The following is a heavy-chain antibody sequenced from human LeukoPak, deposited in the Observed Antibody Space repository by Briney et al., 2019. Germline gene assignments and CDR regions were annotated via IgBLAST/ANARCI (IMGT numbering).Heavy chain of an antibody. CDR1: GGSISSGGHY. CDR3: ARHVEAAAGTWLDH. J-gene: IGHJ4*02. V-gene: IGHV4-61*08. D-gene: IGHD6-13*01. CDR2: IYPSGST. Sequence: SETLSLTCTVSGGSISSGGHYWSWVRQPPGKGLEWIGYIYPSGSTSYNPSLKSRVTTSVDTSKNQFSLKVNSVTAADTAVYYCARHVEAAAGTWLDHWGQGTLVTVSS.